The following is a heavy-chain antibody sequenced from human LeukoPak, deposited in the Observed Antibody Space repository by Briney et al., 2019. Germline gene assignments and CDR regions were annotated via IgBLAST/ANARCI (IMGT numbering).Heavy chain of an antibody. CDR1: GGSISSYY. CDR2: IYTSGST. Sequence: SETLSLTCTVSGGSISSYYWSWIRQPPGKGLEWIGYIYTSGSTNYNPSLKSRVTISVDTSKNQFSLKLSSVTAADTAVYYCARVFYDSSGYGNMVNWGQGTLVTVSS. D-gene: IGHD3-22*01. CDR3: ARVFYDSSGYGNMVN. J-gene: IGHJ4*02. V-gene: IGHV4-4*09.